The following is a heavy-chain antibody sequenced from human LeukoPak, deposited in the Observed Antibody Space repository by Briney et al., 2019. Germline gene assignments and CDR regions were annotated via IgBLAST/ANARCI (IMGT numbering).Heavy chain of an antibody. CDR1: GGTFTSYD. CDR2: MNPNSGNT. V-gene: IGHV1-8*03. D-gene: IGHD1-26*01. Sequence: ASVKVSCKASGGTFTSYDINWVRQATGQGLEWMGWMNPNSGNTGYAQKFQGRVTITRNTSISTAYMELSSLRSEDTAVYYCAGGKSGSYYQNGFDYWGQGTLVTVSS. J-gene: IGHJ4*02. CDR3: AGGKSGSYYQNGFDY.